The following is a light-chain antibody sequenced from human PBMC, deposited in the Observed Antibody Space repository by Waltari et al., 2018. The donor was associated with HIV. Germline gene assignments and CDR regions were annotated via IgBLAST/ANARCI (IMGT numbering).Light chain of an antibody. CDR3: CAYAGSTTYVI. J-gene: IGLJ2*01. Sequence: SAHTQPDSVSGSPGQSITISCHGTSSDVGGYNLVSWYQQHPGKAPKLMIYEVSKRPSGVSNRFSGSKSGNTASLTISGLQAEDEADYYCCAYAGSTTYVIFGGGTKLTVL. V-gene: IGLV2-23*02. CDR2: EVS. CDR1: SSDVGGYNL.